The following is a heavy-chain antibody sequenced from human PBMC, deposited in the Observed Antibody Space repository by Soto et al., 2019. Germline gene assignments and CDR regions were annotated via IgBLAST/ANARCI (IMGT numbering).Heavy chain of an antibody. D-gene: IGHD6-19*01. V-gene: IGHV1-46*01. Sequence: ASVKVSCKASGYIFTTYHFHWVRQAPGQGLEWMGVINPSSGTTTYAQKFQGRVTMTRDTSTSTVYVELTRLTSEDTAVYQCARGFSSGHIDYWGQGTLLTFPS. CDR2: INPSSGTT. CDR3: ARGFSSGHIDY. J-gene: IGHJ4*02. CDR1: GYIFTTYH.